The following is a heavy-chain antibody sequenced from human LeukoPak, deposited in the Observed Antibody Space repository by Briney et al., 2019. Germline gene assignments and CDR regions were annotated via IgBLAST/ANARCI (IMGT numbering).Heavy chain of an antibody. Sequence: SETLSLTRTVSGGSISSSSYYWGWIRQPPGKGLEWIGSIYYSGSTYYNPSLKSRVTISVDTSKNQFSLKLSSVTAADTAVYYCARLSYSSSSAWGQGTLCPVSS. CDR2: IYYSGST. V-gene: IGHV4-39*01. J-gene: IGHJ5*02. CDR1: GGSISSSSYY. D-gene: IGHD6-6*01. CDR3: ARLSYSSSSA.